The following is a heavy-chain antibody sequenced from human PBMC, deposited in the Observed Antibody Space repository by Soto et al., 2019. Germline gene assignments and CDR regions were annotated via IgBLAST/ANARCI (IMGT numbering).Heavy chain of an antibody. CDR2: IYPGDSDT. V-gene: IGHV5-51*01. Sequence: LGESLKISCKGSGYSFTNYWIGWVRQMPGKGLERMGIIYPGDSDTRYSSSFQGQVTISADKSINTTYLQWISLKASDTAMYYCARLYDSSGYYSAGYYYYGMDVWGQGTTVTSP. CDR3: ARLYDSSGYYSAGYYYYGMDV. D-gene: IGHD3-22*01. J-gene: IGHJ6*02. CDR1: GYSFTNYW.